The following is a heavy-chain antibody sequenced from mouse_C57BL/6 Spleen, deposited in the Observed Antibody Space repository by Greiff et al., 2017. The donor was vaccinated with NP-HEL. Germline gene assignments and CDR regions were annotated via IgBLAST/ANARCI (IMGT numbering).Heavy chain of an antibody. CDR2: IYPRSGNT. CDR3: APLTTVVATGWYFDV. CDR1: GYTFTSYG. J-gene: IGHJ1*03. V-gene: IGHV1-81*01. D-gene: IGHD1-1*01. Sequence: VQLQQSGAELARPGASVKLSCKASGYTFTSYGISWVKQRTGQGLEWIGEIYPRSGNTYYNEKFKGKATLTADKSSSTAYMELRSLTSEDSAVYFCAPLTTVVATGWYFDVWGTGTTVTVSS.